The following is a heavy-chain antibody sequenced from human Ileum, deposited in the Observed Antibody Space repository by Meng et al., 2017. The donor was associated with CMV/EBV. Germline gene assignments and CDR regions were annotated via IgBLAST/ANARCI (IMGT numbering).Heavy chain of an antibody. J-gene: IGHJ4*02. CDR3: AKDGWYNNSPYYFDY. V-gene: IGHV3-21*01. CDR2: ISSSSSYI. D-gene: IGHD1-14*01. Sequence: GESLKISCAASGFTFSSYSMNWVRQAPGKGLEWVSSISSSSSYIYYADSVKGRFTISRDNAKNSLYLQMNSLRAEDTAVYYCAKDGWYNNSPYYFDYWGQGTLVTVSS. CDR1: GFTFSSYS.